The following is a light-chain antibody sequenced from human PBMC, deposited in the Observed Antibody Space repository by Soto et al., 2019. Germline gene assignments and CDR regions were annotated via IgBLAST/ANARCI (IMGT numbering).Light chain of an antibody. CDR2: DND. CDR3: VTWDSSRRGHYV. V-gene: IGLV1-51*01. J-gene: IGLJ1*01. CDR1: SSTIGNNY. Sequence: QSVLTQPPSVSAAPGQTVTISCSGTSSTIGNNYVSWFQQVPGTAPKLLIYDNDKRPLGIPDRFSGSKSGTSATLGITGLQTGDEADYYCVTWDSSRRGHYVFGRGPKVTVL.